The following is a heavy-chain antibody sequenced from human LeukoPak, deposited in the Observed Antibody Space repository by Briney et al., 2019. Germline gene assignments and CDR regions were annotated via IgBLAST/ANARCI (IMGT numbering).Heavy chain of an antibody. V-gene: IGHV3-7*01. J-gene: IGHJ4*02. CDR1: GFTFSNYW. CDR2: IKPDGSVK. CDR3: ARDRDDGGFEY. Sequence: GGSLRLSCEASGFTFSNYWMSWVRQAPEKGLEWVANIKPDGSVKQYVDSMKGRFTISRGNAKNSLYLQMNSLRAEDTAVYYCARDRDDGGFEYWGQGTLVTVSS. D-gene: IGHD4-23*01.